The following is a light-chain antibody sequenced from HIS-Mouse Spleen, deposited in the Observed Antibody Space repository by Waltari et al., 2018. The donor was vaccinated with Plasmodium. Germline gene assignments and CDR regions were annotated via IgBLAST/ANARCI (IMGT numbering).Light chain of an antibody. CDR3: QQYYRYPYT. CDR2: AAS. Sequence: AIRMTQSPSSFSASTGDSVTITCRASQGISSYLAWYQQKPGKAPKLLIYAASTLQSGVPSRFSGSGSGTDFTLTISCLQSEDFATYYCQQYYRYPYTFGQGTKLEIK. V-gene: IGKV1-8*01. J-gene: IGKJ2*01. CDR1: QGISSY.